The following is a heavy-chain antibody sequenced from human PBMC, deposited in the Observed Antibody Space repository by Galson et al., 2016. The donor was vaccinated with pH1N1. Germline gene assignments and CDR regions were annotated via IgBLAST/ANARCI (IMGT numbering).Heavy chain of an antibody. CDR1: GFSLSTSGVG. CDR3: AHKSYGDYVGYFPY. J-gene: IGHJ4*02. V-gene: IGHV2-5*01. CDR2: IYWNDDK. D-gene: IGHD4-17*01. Sequence: PALVKPTQTLTLTCTFSGFSLSTSGVGVGWIRQPPGKALEWLALIYWNDDKRYSPSLKSRLTITKDTSKNQVVLTMTNMDPVDTATYYCAHKSYGDYVGYFPYWGQGTLVTVSS.